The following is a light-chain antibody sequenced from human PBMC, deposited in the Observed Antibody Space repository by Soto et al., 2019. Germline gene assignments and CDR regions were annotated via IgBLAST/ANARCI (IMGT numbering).Light chain of an antibody. CDR1: SSDVGSYNL. CDR3: CSDAGSREV. Sequence: QSVLTQPASVSGSPGQSITISCTGTSSDVGSYNLVSWYQQHPGKAPKLMIYEVSKRPSGVSNRFSGSKSGNTASLTSSGLQAEDEADYYCCSDAGSREVFGTGTKVTVL. J-gene: IGLJ1*01. V-gene: IGLV2-23*02. CDR2: EVS.